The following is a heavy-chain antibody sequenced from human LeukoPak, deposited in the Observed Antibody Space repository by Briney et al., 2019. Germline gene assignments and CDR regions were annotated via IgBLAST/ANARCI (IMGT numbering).Heavy chain of an antibody. CDR3: ARDYYDSSGYYNY. J-gene: IGHJ4*02. D-gene: IGHD3-22*01. CDR1: GYTFTGYY. CDR2: INPNSGGT. V-gene: IGHV1-2*06. Sequence: ASVKVSCKASGYTFTGYYMHWVRQAPGQGLEWMGRINPNSGGTNYAQKFRGRVTMTRDTSISTAYMELSRLRSDDTAVYYCARDYYDSSGYYNYWGQGTLVTVSS.